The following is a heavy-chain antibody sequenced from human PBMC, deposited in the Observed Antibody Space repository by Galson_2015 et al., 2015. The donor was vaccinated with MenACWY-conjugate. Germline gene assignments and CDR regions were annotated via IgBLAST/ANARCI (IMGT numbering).Heavy chain of an antibody. J-gene: IGHJ4*02. D-gene: IGHD6-13*01. V-gene: IGHV5-51*03. CDR1: GYDFNSYW. Sequence: QSGAEVKKPGEYLKISCKGSGYDFNSYWIGWVRQMPGKGLEWMGSIYPGDSDTRYSPAFQGQVAISADKSISTAYLQWISLKASDTAMYYCARPASGHSSSCDYWGQGTLVTVSS. CDR3: ARPASGHSSSCDY. CDR2: IYPGDSDT.